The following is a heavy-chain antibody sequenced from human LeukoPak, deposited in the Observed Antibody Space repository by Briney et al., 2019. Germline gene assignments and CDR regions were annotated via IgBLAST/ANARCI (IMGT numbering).Heavy chain of an antibody. D-gene: IGHD1-26*01. CDR2: ISYDGSNK. CDR3: AKELLKVGAAYFDS. J-gene: IGHJ4*02. V-gene: IGHV3-30*18. Sequence: PGGSLRLSCAASGFTFSSYGMHWVRQAPGKGLEWEAVISYDGSNKYYADSVKGRFTISRVNSKNTLYLQMNSLRAEDTAVYYCAKELLKVGAAYFDSWGQGTLVTVSS. CDR1: GFTFSSYG.